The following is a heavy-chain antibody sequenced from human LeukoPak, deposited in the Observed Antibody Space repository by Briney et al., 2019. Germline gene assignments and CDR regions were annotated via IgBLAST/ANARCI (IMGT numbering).Heavy chain of an antibody. CDR1: GFTFSSYG. V-gene: IGHV3-30*02. CDR2: IRYDGSNK. Sequence: GGSLRLSCAASGFTFSSYGMHWVRQAPGKGLEWVAFIRYDGSNKYYADSVKGRFTISRDNSKNTLYLQMNSLRAEDTAVYYCAKDATRLLRGGYFGYWGQGTLVTVSS. J-gene: IGHJ4*02. CDR3: AKDATRLLRGGYFGY. D-gene: IGHD2-15*01.